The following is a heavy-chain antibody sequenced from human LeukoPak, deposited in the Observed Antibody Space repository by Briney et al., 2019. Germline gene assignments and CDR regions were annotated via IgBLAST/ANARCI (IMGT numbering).Heavy chain of an antibody. V-gene: IGHV4-39*07. CDR2: IYYSGST. D-gene: IGHD3-3*01. Sequence: ASETLSLTCTVSGGSISSSSYSWGWIRQPPGKGLEWIGSIYYSGSTYYNPSLKSRVTISVDTSKNQFSLKLSSVTAADTAVYYCARDPKRITIFGVVTAAWYFDYWGQGTLVTVSS. CDR1: GGSISSSSYS. CDR3: ARDPKRITIFGVVTAAWYFDY. J-gene: IGHJ4*02.